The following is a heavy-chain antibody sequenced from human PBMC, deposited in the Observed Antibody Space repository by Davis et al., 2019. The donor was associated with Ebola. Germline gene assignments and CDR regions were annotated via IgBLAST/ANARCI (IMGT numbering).Heavy chain of an antibody. CDR1: DYTLREIS. CDR2: FDPEDGET. Sequence: AASVTVSCKVSDYTLREISMHWVRQAPGIGLEWMGTFDPEDGETICAQKFQDRVIMTEDTSTNTAYMELRSLKFEDTAVYYCSVGGIGGMGDYWGQGTLVTVSS. V-gene: IGHV1-24*01. D-gene: IGHD3-10*01. CDR3: SVGGIGGMGDY. J-gene: IGHJ4*02.